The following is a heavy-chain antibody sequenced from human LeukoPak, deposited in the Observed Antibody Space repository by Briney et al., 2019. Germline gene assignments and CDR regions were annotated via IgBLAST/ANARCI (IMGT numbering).Heavy chain of an antibody. CDR2: IIPIFGTA. CDR3: ARDSGTQTHFDY. D-gene: IGHD1-1*01. CDR1: GGTFSSYA. V-gene: IGHV1-69*06. J-gene: IGHJ4*02. Sequence: GASVKVSCKASGGTFSSYAISWVRQAPGQGLEWMGGIIPIFGTANYAQKFQGRVTITADKSTSTAYMELSSLRSEDTAVYYCARDSGTQTHFDYWGQGTLVTVSS.